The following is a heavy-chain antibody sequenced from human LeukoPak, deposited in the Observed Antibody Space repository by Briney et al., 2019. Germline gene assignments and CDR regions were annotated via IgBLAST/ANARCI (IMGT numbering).Heavy chain of an antibody. V-gene: IGHV4-38-2*02. CDR1: GYSINSGYT. Sequence: SETLSLTCTVSGYSINSGYTWGLIRQPPGKGLEWIGNIYHSGGTYYNPSLTSRVTISVDTSKNQFSLKLTSVTAADTAVYYCARDHPSSEGYFDYWGQGTLVTVSS. CDR3: ARDHPSSEGYFDY. J-gene: IGHJ4*02. CDR2: IYHSGGT. D-gene: IGHD6-6*01.